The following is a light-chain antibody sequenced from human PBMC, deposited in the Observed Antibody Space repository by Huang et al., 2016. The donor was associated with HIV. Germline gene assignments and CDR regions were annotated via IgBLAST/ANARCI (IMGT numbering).Light chain of an antibody. Sequence: EIVMTQSPATLSVSPGERATLSCRASQSVSSNLAWYQQKPGQAPRLLIYGASTRATGSPARFSGRGSGTEFTLTISSLQSEDSAVYYCQQYNKWPPWTFGQGTKVEI. V-gene: IGKV3-15*01. CDR2: GAS. CDR1: QSVSSN. J-gene: IGKJ1*01. CDR3: QQYNKWPPWT.